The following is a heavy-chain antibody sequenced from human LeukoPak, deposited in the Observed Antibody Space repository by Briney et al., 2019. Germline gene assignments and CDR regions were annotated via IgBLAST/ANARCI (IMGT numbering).Heavy chain of an antibody. CDR1: GFTFSRYA. V-gene: IGHV3-64*01. CDR3: ARGNDSSGYYYFFDY. Sequence: PGGSLTLSCAASGFTFSRYAMHWVRQAPGKGLEYVSAISTNGGSTYYASSVKGRFTISRDNSKNTMYLQMVNLRPEDMAVYYCARGNDSSGYYYFFDYWGQGTLVTVSS. CDR2: ISTNGGST. D-gene: IGHD3-22*01. J-gene: IGHJ4*02.